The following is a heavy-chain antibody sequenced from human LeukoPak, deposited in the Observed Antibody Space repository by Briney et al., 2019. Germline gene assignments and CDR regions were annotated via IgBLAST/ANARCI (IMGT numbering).Heavy chain of an antibody. CDR2: INHSGST. J-gene: IGHJ4*02. CDR1: GGSFSGYY. V-gene: IGHV4-34*01. D-gene: IGHD3-16*01. Sequence: SETLSLTCAVYGGSFSGYYWSWIRQPPGKGLEWIGEINHSGSTNYNPSLKSRVTISVDTSKNQFPLKLSSVAAADTAVYYCAREDPKGGRFNDYWGQGTLVTVSS. CDR3: AREDPKGGRFNDY.